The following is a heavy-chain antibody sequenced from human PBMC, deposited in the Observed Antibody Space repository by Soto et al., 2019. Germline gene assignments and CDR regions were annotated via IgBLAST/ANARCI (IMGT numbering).Heavy chain of an antibody. V-gene: IGHV1-69*13. D-gene: IGHD2-2*02. J-gene: IGHJ5*02. Sequence: SVKVSCKASGGTFSSYAISWVRQAPGQGLEWMGGIIPIFGTANYAQKFQGRVTITADESTSTAYMELSSLRSEDTAVYYCARVGARYQLRYDWFDPWGQGTLVTVSS. CDR3: ARVGARYQLRYDWFDP. CDR2: IIPIFGTA. CDR1: GGTFSSYA.